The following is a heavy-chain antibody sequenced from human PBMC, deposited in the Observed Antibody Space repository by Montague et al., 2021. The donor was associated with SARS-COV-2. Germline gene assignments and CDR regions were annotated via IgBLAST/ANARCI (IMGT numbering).Heavy chain of an antibody. D-gene: IGHD3-10*01. CDR1: GFTFSSYA. V-gene: IGHV3-30-3*01. Sequence: SLRLSCAASGFTFSSYAMHWVRQAPGKGLEWVAVISYDRSNKYYADSVKGRFTISRDNSKNTLYLQMNSLRAEDTAVYYCARAHRYGSGSYLDWFDPWGQGTLVTVSS. CDR3: ARAHRYGSGSYLDWFDP. CDR2: ISYDRSNK. J-gene: IGHJ5*02.